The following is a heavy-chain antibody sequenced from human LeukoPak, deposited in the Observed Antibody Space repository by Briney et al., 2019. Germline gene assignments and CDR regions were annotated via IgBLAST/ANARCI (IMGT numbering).Heavy chain of an antibody. CDR3: AKDAAAGRTHYYYMDV. V-gene: IGHV3-20*04. D-gene: IGHD6-13*01. CDR1: GFTFDDYA. J-gene: IGHJ6*03. Sequence: SGGSLRLSCAASGFTFDDYAMSWVRQVPGKGLEWVSGINWNGGSTGYADSVKGRFTISRDNAKNSLYLQMNSLRAEDTALYYCAKDAAAGRTHYYYMDVWGEGTTVTISS. CDR2: INWNGGST.